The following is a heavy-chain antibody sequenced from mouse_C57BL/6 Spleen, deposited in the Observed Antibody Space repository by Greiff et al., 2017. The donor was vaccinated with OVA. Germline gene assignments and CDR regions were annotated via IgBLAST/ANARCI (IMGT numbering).Heavy chain of an antibody. V-gene: IGHV3-1*01. J-gene: IGHJ2*01. CDR3: ARGGFITTVLDY. D-gene: IGHD1-1*01. CDR2: ISYSGST. Sequence: VQLQQSGPGMVKPSQSLSLTCTVTGYSITSGYDWHWIRHFPGNKLEWMGYISYSGSTNYNPSLKSRISITHDTSKNNFFLKLNSVTTEDTATYYCARGGFITTVLDYWGQGTTLTVSS. CDR1: GYSITSGYD.